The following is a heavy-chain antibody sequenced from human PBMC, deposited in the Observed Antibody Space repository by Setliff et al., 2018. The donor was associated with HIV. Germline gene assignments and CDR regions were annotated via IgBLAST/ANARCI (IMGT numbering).Heavy chain of an antibody. Sequence: PSETLSLTCSVSGDSMSSGSYFWGWIRQTPGKGLEWIGNIYYTGFAYYNPSLKSRVTISLDPSKSQFSLKLTSVTAADTALYYCVTTDYFYGRNNFEYWGQGALVTVSS. CDR3: VTTDYFYGRNNFEY. CDR1: GDSMSSGSYF. CDR2: IYYTGFA. J-gene: IGHJ4*02. V-gene: IGHV4-39*01. D-gene: IGHD3-10*01.